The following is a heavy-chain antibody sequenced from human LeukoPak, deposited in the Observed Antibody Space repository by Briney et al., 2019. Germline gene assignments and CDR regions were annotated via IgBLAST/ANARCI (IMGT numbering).Heavy chain of an antibody. Sequence: GGSLRLSCAASGFTFDDYAMHWVRQAPGKGLEWVSGISWNSGSIGYADSVKGRFTISRDNAKNSLCLQMNSLRAEDTALYYCAKVRRYYDFWSGYSILSGYFDYWGQGTLVTVSP. J-gene: IGHJ4*02. CDR3: AKVRRYYDFWSGYSILSGYFDY. D-gene: IGHD3-3*01. CDR1: GFTFDDYA. V-gene: IGHV3-9*01. CDR2: ISWNSGSI.